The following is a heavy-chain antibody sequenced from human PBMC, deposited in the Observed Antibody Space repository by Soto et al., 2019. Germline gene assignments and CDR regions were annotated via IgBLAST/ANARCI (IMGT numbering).Heavy chain of an antibody. Sequence: QVQLVQSGAEVREPGASVKISCGASGCIFTNYYLHWLRQAPGQGLEWMGDIDPNGGGSNRAQRFQGRITVTRDSSTSTVYMEVSRLTSEDTAVYYCARGPSSGAFDIWGQGTMVTISS. D-gene: IGHD1-26*01. CDR2: IDPNGGGS. CDR1: GCIFTNYY. V-gene: IGHV1-46*01. J-gene: IGHJ3*02. CDR3: ARGPSSGAFDI.